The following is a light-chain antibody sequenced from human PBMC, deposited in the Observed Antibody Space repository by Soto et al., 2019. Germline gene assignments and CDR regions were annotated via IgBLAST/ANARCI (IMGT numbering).Light chain of an antibody. Sequence: QSGSAEPFTGYADPGRTAPIPSSGKKKIVGSYNLVSWYQQHPGKAPKLMIYEGSKRPSGVSNRFSGSKSGNTASLTISGLQAEDEADYYCCSYAGSSTYVFGTGTKVTVL. J-gene: IGLJ1*01. CDR3: CSYAGSSTYV. CDR2: EGS. V-gene: IGLV2-23*01. CDR1: KKIVGSYNL.